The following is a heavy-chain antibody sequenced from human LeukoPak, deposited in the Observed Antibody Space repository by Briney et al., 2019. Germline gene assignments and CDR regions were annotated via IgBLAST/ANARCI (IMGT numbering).Heavy chain of an antibody. Sequence: PGGSLRLSCAASGFTFSSYGMHWVRQAPGKGLEWVAVISYDGSNKYYADSVKGRFTISRDNSKNTLYLEMNRLRPEDTALYYCAKAGASGSGPIDSWGQGTSVIVSS. V-gene: IGHV3-30*18. J-gene: IGHJ4*02. D-gene: IGHD3-10*01. CDR2: ISYDGSNK. CDR1: GFTFSSYG. CDR3: AKAGASGSGPIDS.